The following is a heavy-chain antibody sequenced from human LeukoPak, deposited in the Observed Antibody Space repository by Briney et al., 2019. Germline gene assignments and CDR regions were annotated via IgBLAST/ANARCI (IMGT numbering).Heavy chain of an antibody. V-gene: IGHV4-34*01. CDR3: ARGTTVTTDYFDY. D-gene: IGHD4-17*01. CDR2: INRSGST. CDR1: GGSFSGYY. J-gene: IGHJ4*02. Sequence: SETLSLTCAVYGGSFSGYYWSWIRQPPGKGLEWIGEINRSGSTNYNPSLKSRVTISVDTSKNQFSLKLSSVTAADTAVYYCARGTTVTTDYFDYWGQGTLVTVSS.